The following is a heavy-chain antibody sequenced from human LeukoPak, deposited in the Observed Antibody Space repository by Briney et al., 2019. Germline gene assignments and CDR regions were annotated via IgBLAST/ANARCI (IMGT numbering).Heavy chain of an antibody. Sequence: SETLSLTCTVSGGSVSTGTYYWGWIRQPPGKGLEWIGSIYYSGSTYYNPSLKSRVTMSVDTSKSQFSLRLSSLTAADTAVYHCARHGPLGITSGGVLPYYFDYWGQGTLVPVSS. CDR2: IYYSGST. V-gene: IGHV4-39*01. J-gene: IGHJ4*02. CDR3: ARHGPLGITSGGVLPYYFDY. D-gene: IGHD3-16*01. CDR1: GGSVSTGTYY.